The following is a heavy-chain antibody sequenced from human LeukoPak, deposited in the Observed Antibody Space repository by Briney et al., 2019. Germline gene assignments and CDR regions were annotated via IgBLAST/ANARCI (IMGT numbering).Heavy chain of an antibody. J-gene: IGHJ4*02. CDR3: ARHYGP. CDR1: GGSISGSSYY. CDR2: IYDSGNT. Sequence: PSETLSLTCTVSGGSISGSSYYWGWIRQPPGKGLEWIGSIYDSGNTYYNPSLKSLLTICEDTSNNQFSLKLNSVTDTGTAVYYCARHYGPWGQGTLVTVSS. D-gene: IGHD3-10*01. V-gene: IGHV4-39*01.